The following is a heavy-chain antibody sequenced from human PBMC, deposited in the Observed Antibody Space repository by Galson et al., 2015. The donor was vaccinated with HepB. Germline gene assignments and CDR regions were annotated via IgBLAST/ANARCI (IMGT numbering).Heavy chain of an antibody. CDR1: GFTFSSYG. V-gene: IGHV3-33*01. CDR2: IWYDGSNK. Sequence: SLRLSCAASGFTFSSYGMHWVRQAPGKGLEWVAVIWYDGSNKYYADSVKGRFTISRDNSKNTLYLQMNSLRAEDTAVYYCARDIIDFWSGYPPTHGMDVWGQGTTVTVSS. J-gene: IGHJ6*02. CDR3: ARDIIDFWSGYPPTHGMDV. D-gene: IGHD3-3*01.